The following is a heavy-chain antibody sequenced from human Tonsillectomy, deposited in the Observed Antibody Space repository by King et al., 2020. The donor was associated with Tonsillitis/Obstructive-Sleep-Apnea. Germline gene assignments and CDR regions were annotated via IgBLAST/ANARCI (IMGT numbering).Heavy chain of an antibody. Sequence: QLVQSGAEVKKPGASVKVSCKASGYTFTSYGITWVRQAPGQGLEWMGWINNYNGNTYYAQKLQGRVIVTTDTSTSTVYMELRSLTSDDTAVYYCARGQQFFEWLGPREYMDVWGNGTTVTVSS. CDR2: INNYNGNT. D-gene: IGHD3-3*01. CDR3: ARGQQFFEWLGPREYMDV. CDR1: GYTFTSYG. V-gene: IGHV1-18*01. J-gene: IGHJ6*03.